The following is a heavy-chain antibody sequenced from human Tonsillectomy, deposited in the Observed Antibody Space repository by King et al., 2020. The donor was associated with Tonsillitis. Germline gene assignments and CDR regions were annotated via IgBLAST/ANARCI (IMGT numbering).Heavy chain of an antibody. Sequence: HVQLVESGGGVVQPGRSLRLSCAVSGFTFSTYGMHWVRQAPGKGLEWVAVISSDGSKKFYADSVKGRFTISRDNSKNTLYLHMNSLRAGDTALYHCTKEELPTIFNFEYWGQGTLVTVSS. D-gene: IGHD5-24*01. CDR3: TKEELPTIFNFEY. CDR1: GFTFSTYG. V-gene: IGHV3-30*18. CDR2: ISSDGSKK. J-gene: IGHJ4*02.